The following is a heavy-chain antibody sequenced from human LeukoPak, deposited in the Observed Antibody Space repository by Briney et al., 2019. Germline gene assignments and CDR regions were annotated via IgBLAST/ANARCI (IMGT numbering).Heavy chain of an antibody. J-gene: IGHJ4*02. CDR2: ISGSGGST. CDR1: GFTFSSYG. D-gene: IGHD3-10*01. Sequence: PGGSLRLSCAASGFTFSSYGMSWVRQAPGKGLEWVSAISGSGGSTYYADSVKGRFTISRDNSKNTLYLQMNSLRAEDTAVYYCAISYGSGSYYGSFDYWGQGTLVTVSS. CDR3: AISYGSGSYYGSFDY. V-gene: IGHV3-23*01.